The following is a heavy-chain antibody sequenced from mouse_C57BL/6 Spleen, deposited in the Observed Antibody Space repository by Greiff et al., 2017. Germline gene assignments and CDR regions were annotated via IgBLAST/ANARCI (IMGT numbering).Heavy chain of an antibody. CDR2: IDPTSGGT. V-gene: IGHV1-72*01. D-gene: IGHD2-10*01. CDR3: ARWGTYYGSCAMDY. CDR1: GYTFTSYW. Sequence: QVQLQQPGAELVKPGASVKLSCKASGYTFTSYWMHWVKQRPGRGLEWIGKIDPTSGGTTYNEKFKGKATLTVDTSSSTAYMQLSSLTSEYAAVYYGARWGTYYGSCAMDYWGQGTSVTVSS. J-gene: IGHJ4*01.